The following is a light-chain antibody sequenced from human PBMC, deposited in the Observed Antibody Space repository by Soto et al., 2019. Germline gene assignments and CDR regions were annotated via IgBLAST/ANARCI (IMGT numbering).Light chain of an antibody. V-gene: IGKV3-20*01. CDR2: DAS. CDR3: QQYGSSPRT. J-gene: IGKJ5*01. CDR1: QSVSSSY. Sequence: EIVLTQSPGTLSLSPGERATLSCRASQSVSSSYLAWYQQKPGQAPRLLIYDASNRATGVPARFSGSRSGTDFTLTITSLEPEDFAVYYCQQYGSSPRTFGQGTRLEIK.